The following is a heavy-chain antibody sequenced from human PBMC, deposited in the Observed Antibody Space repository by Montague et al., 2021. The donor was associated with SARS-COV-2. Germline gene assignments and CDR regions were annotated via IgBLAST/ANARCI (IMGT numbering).Heavy chain of an antibody. CDR3: ARDSGYYDSSGYSYDAFDN. V-gene: IGHV4-31*03. Sequence: TLSLTCTVSGRSISSGGYYWSWIRQHPGKGLEWLGYIYHTGSTHYNPSLNSRVTISKETSKNHFSLYLSSVTAADSAVYYCARDSGYYDSSGYSYDAFDNWGKRTKVTVSS. CDR2: IYHTGST. D-gene: IGHD3-22*01. CDR1: GRSISSGGYY. J-gene: IGHJ3*02.